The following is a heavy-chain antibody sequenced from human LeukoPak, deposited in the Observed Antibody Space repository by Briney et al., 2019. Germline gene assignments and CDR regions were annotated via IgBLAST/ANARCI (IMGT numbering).Heavy chain of an antibody. V-gene: IGHV3-30*02. J-gene: IGHJ4*02. CDR1: GFTFMTYG. D-gene: IGHD4-23*01. CDR3: AKDEGYGGNFDY. CDR2: IRYDGSNK. Sequence: GGSLRLSCAASGFTFMTYGMHWVRLAPGKGLEWVAFIRYDGSNKYEADPVKGRFTISRDNSKNTLYLQMNSLRVEDTAVYHCAKDEGYGGNFDYWGQGTLVTVSS.